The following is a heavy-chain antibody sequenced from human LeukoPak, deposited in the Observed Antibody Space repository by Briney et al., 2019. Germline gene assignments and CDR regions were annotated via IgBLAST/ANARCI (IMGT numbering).Heavy chain of an antibody. CDR1: GGSISSSSYY. CDR3: ARDSRTVTIQSFGDYFDY. CDR2: IYYSGST. J-gene: IGHJ4*02. V-gene: IGHV4-39*07. D-gene: IGHD4-17*01. Sequence: SETLSLTCTVSGGSISSSSYYWGWIRQPPGKGLEWIGSIYYSGSTYYNPSLKSRVTISVDTSKNQFSLKLSSVTAADTAVYYCARDSRTVTIQSFGDYFDYWGQGTLVTVSS.